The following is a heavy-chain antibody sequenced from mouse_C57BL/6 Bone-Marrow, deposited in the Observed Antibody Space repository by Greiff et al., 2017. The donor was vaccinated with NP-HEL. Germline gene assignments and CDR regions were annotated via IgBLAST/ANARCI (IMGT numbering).Heavy chain of an antibody. V-gene: IGHV5-9-1*02. J-gene: IGHJ3*01. CDR1: GFTFSSYA. CDR3: TRDYYGRAWFAY. D-gene: IGHD1-1*01. Sequence: EVKLMESGEGLVKPGGSLKLSCAASGFTFSSYAMSWVRQTPEKRLEWVAYISSGGDYIYYADTVKGRFTISRDNARNTLYLQMSSLKSEDTAMYYCTRDYYGRAWFAYWGQGTLVTVSA. CDR2: ISSGGDYI.